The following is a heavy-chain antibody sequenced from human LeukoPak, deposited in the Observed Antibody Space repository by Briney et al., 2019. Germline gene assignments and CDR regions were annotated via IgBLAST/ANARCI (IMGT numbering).Heavy chain of an antibody. CDR1: GYSISSGDY. V-gene: IGHV4-38-2*02. D-gene: IGHD3-10*01. Sequence: KSSETLSLTCTVSGYSISSGDYWGWIRQPPGKGLEWIGSFSHSGSTYYNPSLKSRVTISVDTSKNQFSLKLTSVTAADTAVYYCARALLLWFGKSETYLDYWGQGTLVTVSS. CDR2: FSHSGST. J-gene: IGHJ4*02. CDR3: ARALLLWFGKSETYLDY.